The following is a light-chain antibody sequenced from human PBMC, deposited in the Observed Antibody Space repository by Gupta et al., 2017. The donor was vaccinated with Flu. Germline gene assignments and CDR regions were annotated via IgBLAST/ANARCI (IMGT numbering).Light chain of an antibody. CDR3: QVWDSNSDHVV. V-gene: IGLV3-21*02. J-gene: IGLJ2*01. CDR2: DDT. Sequence: SYVLTQPPSVSVAPGQTAGFACGGNNIGSKGVHWYQQKPGQAPVLVVYDDTARPSGIPERFFGSNSGNTATLTISRVEAGDEADYYCQVWDSNSDHVVFGGGTKLTVL. CDR1: NIGSKG.